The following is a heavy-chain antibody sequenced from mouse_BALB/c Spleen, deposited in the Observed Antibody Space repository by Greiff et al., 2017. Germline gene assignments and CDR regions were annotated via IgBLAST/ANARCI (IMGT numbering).Heavy chain of an antibody. CDR3: ARPIYDGSLRGAMDY. V-gene: IGHV1-14*01. CDR1: GYTFTSYV. D-gene: IGHD2-3*01. Sequence: EVQLQESGPELVKPGASVKMSCKASGYTFTSYVMHWVKQKPGQGLEWIGYINPYNDGTKYNEKFKGKATLTSDKSSSTAYMELSSLTSEDSAVYYCARPIYDGSLRGAMDYWGQGTSVTVSS. CDR2: INPYNDGT. J-gene: IGHJ4*01.